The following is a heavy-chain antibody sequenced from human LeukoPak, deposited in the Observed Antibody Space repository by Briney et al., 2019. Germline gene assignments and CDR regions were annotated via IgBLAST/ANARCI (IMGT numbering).Heavy chain of an antibody. CDR2: INPNSGDT. Sequence: ASVKVSCKASGYTFTAYCMHWVRQAPGQGLEWMGWINPNSGDTNHARKFQGRVTMTWDTSISTAYMDLGSLRSDDTAVYYCGRGQELWIDYWGQGTLVTVSS. CDR3: GRGQELWIDY. J-gene: IGHJ4*02. V-gene: IGHV1-2*02. CDR1: GYTFTAYC. D-gene: IGHD2-21*01.